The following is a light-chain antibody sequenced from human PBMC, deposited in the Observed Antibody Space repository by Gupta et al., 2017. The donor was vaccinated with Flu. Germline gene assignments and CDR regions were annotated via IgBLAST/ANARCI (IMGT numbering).Light chain of an antibody. V-gene: IGLV2-14*01. J-gene: IGLJ2*01. CDR1: SSDIGGDKF. Sequence: QSALTQPASVSGSPGQSITISCTGSSSDIGGDKFVSWYQQHPGKAPKLIIFEVSDRPSGVSNRFSGSKSGNTASLTISGLQPEDEADYYCSSSTTSTTLDVLFGGGTKLTVL. CDR2: EVS. CDR3: SSSTTSTTLDVL.